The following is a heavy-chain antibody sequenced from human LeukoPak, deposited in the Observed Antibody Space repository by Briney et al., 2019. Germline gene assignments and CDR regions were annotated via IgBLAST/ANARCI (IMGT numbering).Heavy chain of an antibody. CDR3: ARGSPSYDFWSGYHPPYFDY. J-gene: IGHJ4*02. V-gene: IGHV4-34*01. Sequence: SETLSLTCAVYGGSFSGYYWSWIRQPPGKGLEWIGEINHCGSTNYNPSLKSRVTISVDTSKNQFSLKLSSVTAADTAVYYCARGSPSYDFWSGYHPPYFDYWGQGTLVTVSS. CDR2: INHCGST. CDR1: GGSFSGYY. D-gene: IGHD3-3*01.